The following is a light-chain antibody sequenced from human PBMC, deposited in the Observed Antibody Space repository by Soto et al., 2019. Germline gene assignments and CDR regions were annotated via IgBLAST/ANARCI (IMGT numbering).Light chain of an antibody. Sequence: IQMTQSPSTLSASVVDRVTITFRASQGICSYLAWYQQKPGKAPKLLIYTASTLQSGVPSRFSGSGSGTDFILTISRLETEDFAVYYCQQYGSSHTITFGHGTRLEIK. J-gene: IGKJ5*01. CDR2: TAS. CDR3: QQYGSSHTIT. CDR1: QGICSY. V-gene: IGKV1-9*01.